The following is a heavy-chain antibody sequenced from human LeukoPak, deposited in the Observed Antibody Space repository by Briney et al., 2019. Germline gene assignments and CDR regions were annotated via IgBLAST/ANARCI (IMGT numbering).Heavy chain of an antibody. D-gene: IGHD6-19*01. Sequence: SETLSLTCTVSGGSISSSGYYWGWIRQPPGKGLEWIGSIFYSGTTYYNPSLKSRVTISVDTSKNQISLKMSSVTAADTAVYYCARDRFMSAGCCCALDIWGQGTMVTVSS. J-gene: IGHJ3*02. CDR2: IFYSGTT. CDR1: GGSISSSGYY. V-gene: IGHV4-39*07. CDR3: ARDRFMSAGCCCALDI.